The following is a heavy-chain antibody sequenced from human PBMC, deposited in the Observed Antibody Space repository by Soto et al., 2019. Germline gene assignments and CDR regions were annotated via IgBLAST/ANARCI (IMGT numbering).Heavy chain of an antibody. CDR1: GYTFTSYY. CDR2: INPSGGST. V-gene: IGHV1-46*01. J-gene: IGHJ4*02. Sequence: QVQLVQSGAEVKKPGASVKVSCKASGYTFTSYYMHWVRQAPGQGLEWMGIINPSGGSTSYAQKFQGRVTMTRDTSTSTVYMELSSLRSEDTAVYYCARGHWSAVVVIPFDYWGQGTLVTVSS. CDR3: ARGHWSAVVVIPFDY. D-gene: IGHD3-22*01.